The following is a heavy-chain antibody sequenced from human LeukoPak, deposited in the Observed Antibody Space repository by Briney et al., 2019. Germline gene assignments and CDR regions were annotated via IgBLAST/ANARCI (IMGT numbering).Heavy chain of an antibody. Sequence: PGGSLRLSCAASGFTFSSYGMHWVRQAPGKGLEWVAFIRYDGSNKYYADSVKGRFTISRDNSKNTLYLQMNSLRAEDTAVYYCATRGSYPTVPFDYWGQGTLVTVSS. CDR2: IRYDGSNK. D-gene: IGHD1-26*01. J-gene: IGHJ4*02. CDR3: ATRGSYPTVPFDY. CDR1: GFTFSSYG. V-gene: IGHV3-30*02.